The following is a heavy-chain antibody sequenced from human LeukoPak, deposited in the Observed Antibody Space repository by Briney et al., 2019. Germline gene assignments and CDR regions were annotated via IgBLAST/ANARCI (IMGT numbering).Heavy chain of an antibody. J-gene: IGHJ4*02. D-gene: IGHD2-2*01. CDR2: INSDGSTT. CDR1: GFTFSSYW. V-gene: IGHV3-74*01. CDR3: TKDDDSTSYYFDY. Sequence: GGSLRLSCAASGFTFSSYWLYWVRQAPGKGLVWVSRINSDGSTTSYADSVKGRFTISRDNAKNTLYLQMNSLRAEDTAVYYCTKDDDSTSYYFDYWGQGTLVTVSS.